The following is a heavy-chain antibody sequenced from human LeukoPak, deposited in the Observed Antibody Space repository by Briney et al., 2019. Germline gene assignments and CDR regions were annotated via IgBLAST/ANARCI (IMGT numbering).Heavy chain of an antibody. J-gene: IGHJ4*02. CDR3: ARGTPSELRYFDWLLTFDY. Sequence: PSETLSLTCAVYGGSFSGYYWSWIRQPPGKGLEWIGEINHSGSTNYNPSLKSRVTISVDTSKNQFSLKLSSVTAADTAVYYCARGTPSELRYFDWLLTFDYRGQGTLVTVSS. CDR1: GGSFSGYY. CDR2: INHSGST. V-gene: IGHV4-34*01. D-gene: IGHD3-9*01.